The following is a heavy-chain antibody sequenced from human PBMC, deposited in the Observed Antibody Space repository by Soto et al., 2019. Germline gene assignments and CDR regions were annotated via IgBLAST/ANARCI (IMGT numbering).Heavy chain of an antibody. CDR2: PYYRSKWYY. CDR3: VRLVGNRWLDY. Sequence: PSQTLSLTWDISGDSVSTGSATWNWIRQSPSRGLEWLGRPYYRSKWYYDYAVSVRSRISINPDTSKNQFSLQLNSVTPEDTAVYYWVRLVGNRWLDYCGARILVT. CDR1: GDSVSTGSAT. V-gene: IGHV6-1*01. D-gene: IGHD3-10*01. J-gene: IGHJ4*02.